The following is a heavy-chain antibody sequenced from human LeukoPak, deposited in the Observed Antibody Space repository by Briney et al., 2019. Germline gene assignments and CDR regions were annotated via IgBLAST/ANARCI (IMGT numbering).Heavy chain of an antibody. V-gene: IGHV1-69*05. D-gene: IGHD6-13*01. CDR1: GGTFSSYA. J-gene: IGHJ4*02. CDR3: ARDGTAPGLYFDF. Sequence: SVKVSCKASGGTFSSYAISWVRQAPGQGLEWMGRIMPIFGTANYAQKFQGRVTITTDESTSTAYMELSSLRSEDTAVYYCARDGTAPGLYFDFWGQGTLVTVSS. CDR2: IMPIFGTA.